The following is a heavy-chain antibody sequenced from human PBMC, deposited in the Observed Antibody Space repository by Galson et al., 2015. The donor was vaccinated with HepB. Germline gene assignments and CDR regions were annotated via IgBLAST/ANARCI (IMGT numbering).Heavy chain of an antibody. V-gene: IGHV5-51*03. J-gene: IGHJ4*02. D-gene: IGHD6-19*01. CDR3: ARRRGIAVAGTTNFDY. CDR1: GYSFTSYW. CDR2: IYPGDSDT. Sequence: QSGAEVKKPGESLKISCKGSGYSFTSYWIGWVRQMPGKGLEWMGIIYPGDSDTRYSPSFQGQVTISADKSISTAYLQWSSLKASDTAMYYCARRRGIAVAGTTNFDYWGQGTLVTVSS.